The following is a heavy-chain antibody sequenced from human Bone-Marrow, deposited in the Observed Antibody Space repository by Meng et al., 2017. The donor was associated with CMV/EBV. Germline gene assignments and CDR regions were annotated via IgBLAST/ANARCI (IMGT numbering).Heavy chain of an antibody. D-gene: IGHD3-3*01. V-gene: IGHV3-30*02. J-gene: IGHJ5*02. CDR2: IRNDGSN. CDR3: AKDHSPSTNYDFWSGYYRDNWFDP. Sequence: GGSLRLSCAASGFTFSNYGMHWVHQAPGKGLEWVAFIRNDGSNKYADSVKGRFTISRANSKNTLYLQRNRLRTEDTAVYYCAKDHSPSTNYDFWSGYYRDNWFDPWGQGTLVTVSS. CDR1: GFTFSNYG.